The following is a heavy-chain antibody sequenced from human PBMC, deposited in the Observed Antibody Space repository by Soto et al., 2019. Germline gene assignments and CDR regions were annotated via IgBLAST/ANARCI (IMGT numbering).Heavy chain of an antibody. J-gene: IGHJ4*02. CDR3: AKDRVGGTFYTPLGF. Sequence: GGSLRLSCQASGFNFDNYGMHWVRQAPGKGLEWVAVITYDGSNKYYADSVKGRFTISRDNSKNTLSLHLNTLKPEDTAVYHCAKDRVGGTFYTPLGFWGQGTLVTV. D-gene: IGHD1-7*01. V-gene: IGHV3-30*18. CDR2: ITYDGSNK. CDR1: GFNFDNYG.